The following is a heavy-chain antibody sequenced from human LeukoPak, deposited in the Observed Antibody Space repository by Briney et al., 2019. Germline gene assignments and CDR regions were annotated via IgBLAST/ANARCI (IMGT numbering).Heavy chain of an antibody. V-gene: IGHV4-39*07. Sequence: PSKTLSLTCTVSGGSISSSSYYWGWIRQPPGKGLERIGSIYYSGSTYYNPSLKSRVTISVDTSKNQFSLKLSSVTAADTAVYYCARDGSSPSATMDYGMDVWGQGTTVTVSS. J-gene: IGHJ6*02. D-gene: IGHD3-10*01. CDR3: ARDGSSPSATMDYGMDV. CDR1: GGSISSSSYY. CDR2: IYYSGST.